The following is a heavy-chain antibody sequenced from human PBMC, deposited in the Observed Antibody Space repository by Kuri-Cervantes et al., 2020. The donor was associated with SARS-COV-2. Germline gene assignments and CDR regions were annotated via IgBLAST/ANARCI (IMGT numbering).Heavy chain of an antibody. J-gene: IGHJ3*02. Sequence: GSLRLSCTVSGYSISSGYYWGWIRQPPGKGLEWIGSIYHSGSTYYNPSLKSRVTISVDTSKNQFSLKLSSVTAADTAVYYCASLGFQDAFDIWSQGTMVTVSS. CDR3: ASLGFQDAFDI. V-gene: IGHV4-38-2*02. CDR2: IYHSGST. D-gene: IGHD7-27*01. CDR1: GYSISSGYY.